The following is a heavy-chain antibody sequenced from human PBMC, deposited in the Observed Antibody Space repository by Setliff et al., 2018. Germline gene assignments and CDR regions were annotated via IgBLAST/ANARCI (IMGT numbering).Heavy chain of an antibody. CDR2: TIPIFGST. D-gene: IGHD5-18*01. Sequence: ASVKVSCKASGGTFSSYGVTWVRQAPGQGLEWMGGTIPIFGSTNYAQQLQGRVTIITDESTSTAYMELTSLRTEDTAVYYCAREGVDTRSSTDYRYYMDVWGKGTTVTVSS. J-gene: IGHJ6*03. V-gene: IGHV1-69*05. CDR1: GGTFSSYG. CDR3: AREGVDTRSSTDYRYYMDV.